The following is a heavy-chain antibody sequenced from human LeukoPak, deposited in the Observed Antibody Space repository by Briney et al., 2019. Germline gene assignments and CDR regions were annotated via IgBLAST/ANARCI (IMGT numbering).Heavy chain of an antibody. CDR3: TTQRAGAFDY. CDR1: GITFTNAW. Sequence: PGGSLRLSCAASGITFTNAWMTWVRRAPGKGLEWVGRVVSKTDGGTANYAAPVKGRFTISRDDSKDTVYLQMDSLKTEDTAMYYCTTQRAGAFDYWGQGTLVTVPP. J-gene: IGHJ4*02. V-gene: IGHV3-15*04. CDR2: VVSKTDGGTA. D-gene: IGHD3-10*01.